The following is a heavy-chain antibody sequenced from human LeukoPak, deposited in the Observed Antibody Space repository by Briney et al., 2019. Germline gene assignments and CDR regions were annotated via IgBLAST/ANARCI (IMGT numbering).Heavy chain of an antibody. Sequence: SETLSLTCTVSGGSITSHYWSWIRQPPGKGLEWIGYFYYSGSTNYNPSLESRVTISVDTSRTHLYLKLSSVTAADTAVYYCARENSNSWYLDYWGQGTLVTVSS. CDR2: FYYSGST. CDR3: ARENSNSWYLDY. J-gene: IGHJ4*02. CDR1: GGSITSHY. D-gene: IGHD6-13*01. V-gene: IGHV4-59*11.